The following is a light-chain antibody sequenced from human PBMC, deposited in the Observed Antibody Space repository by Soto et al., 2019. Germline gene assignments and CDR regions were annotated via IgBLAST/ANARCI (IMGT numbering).Light chain of an antibody. CDR3: QQYGSSPRT. CDR2: GAS. CDR1: QSVSSSY. V-gene: IGKV3-20*01. J-gene: IGKJ2*01. Sequence: EIVLTQSPGTLSLSPGERATLSCRASQSVSSSYLAWYQQKPGQAPRLLIYGASSRATGIPARFSGSGSGKDFTLTISRLEPEDFAVYYCQQYGSSPRTFGQGTKLEIK.